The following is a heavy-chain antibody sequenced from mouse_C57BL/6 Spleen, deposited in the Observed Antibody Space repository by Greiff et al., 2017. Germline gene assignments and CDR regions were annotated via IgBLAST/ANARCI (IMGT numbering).Heavy chain of an antibody. CDR2: IDPEDGGT. D-gene: IGHD2-1*01. V-gene: IGHV14-2*01. Sequence: VQLQQSGAELVKPGASVKLSCTASGFNIKDYYMHWVKQRTAQGLEWIGRIDPEDGGTKYAPKFQGKATLPADTSSTTAYLQLSSRTSEDTAAYYCARGGNYDYVDYWGQGTTLTVSA. CDR3: ARGGNYDYVDY. CDR1: GFNIKDYY. J-gene: IGHJ2*01.